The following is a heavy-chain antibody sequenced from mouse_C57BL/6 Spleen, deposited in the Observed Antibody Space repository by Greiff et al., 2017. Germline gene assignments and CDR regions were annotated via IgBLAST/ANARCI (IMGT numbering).Heavy chain of an antibody. J-gene: IGHJ4*01. Sequence: VQLQESEGGLVQPGSSMKLSCTASGFTFCDYYMAWVRQVPEKGLEWVANINYDGSSTYYLDSLKSRFIISRDNAKNILYLQMSSLKSEDTATYYCARDVGYWDAMDYWGQGTSVTVSS. CDR2: INYDGSST. CDR3: ARDVGYWDAMDY. CDR1: GFTFCDYY. V-gene: IGHV5-16*01. D-gene: IGHD2-3*01.